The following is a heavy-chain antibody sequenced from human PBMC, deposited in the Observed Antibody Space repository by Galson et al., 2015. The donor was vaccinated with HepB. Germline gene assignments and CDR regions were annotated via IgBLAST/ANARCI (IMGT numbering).Heavy chain of an antibody. CDR2: ISAYNGNT. CDR3: ARDTLYYYDSTGYRN. V-gene: IGHV1-18*01. CDR1: GYIFTSYG. Sequence: SVKVSCKASGYIFTSYGITWVRQAPGQGLEWMGWISAYNGNTNYTQKLQGRVTMTTDTSTSTAYMELRSLRSDDTAMYYCARDTLYYYDSTGYRNWGQGTLVTVAS. D-gene: IGHD3-22*01. J-gene: IGHJ4*02.